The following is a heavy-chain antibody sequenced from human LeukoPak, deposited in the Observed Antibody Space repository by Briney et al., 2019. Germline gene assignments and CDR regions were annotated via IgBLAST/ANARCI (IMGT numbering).Heavy chain of an antibody. J-gene: IGHJ4*02. CDR3: AGRIAMSGNPYFNY. Sequence: SETLSLTCTVSGGSISSYYWSWIRQPAGKGLEWIGRIYTSGSTNYNPSLKSRVTMSVDTSKNQFSLKLRSVTTADTALYFCAGRIAMSGNPYFNYWGQGTLVTVSS. CDR1: GGSISSYY. V-gene: IGHV4-4*07. CDR2: IYTSGST. D-gene: IGHD6-19*01.